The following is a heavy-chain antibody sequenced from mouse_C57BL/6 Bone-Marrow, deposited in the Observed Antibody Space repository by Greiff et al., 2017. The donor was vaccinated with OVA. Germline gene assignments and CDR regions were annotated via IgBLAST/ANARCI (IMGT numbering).Heavy chain of an antibody. CDR1: GYTFTDYY. Sequence: EVQLQQSGPELVQPGASVKISCKASGYTFTDYYMNWVKQSHGKSLEWIGDINPNNGGTSYNQKFKGKATLTVDKSSSTAYMELRSLTSEDAAVDYCGARAVVATKTWFADWGKGTLVTVSA. CDR2: INPNNGGT. D-gene: IGHD1-1*01. V-gene: IGHV1-26*01. J-gene: IGHJ3*01. CDR3: GARAVVATKTWFAD.